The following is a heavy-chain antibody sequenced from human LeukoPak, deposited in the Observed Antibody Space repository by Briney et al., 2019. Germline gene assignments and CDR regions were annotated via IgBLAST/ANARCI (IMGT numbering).Heavy chain of an antibody. CDR3: ARGAYYDSSGYYWFDP. D-gene: IGHD3-22*01. CDR2: INHSGST. J-gene: IGHJ5*02. V-gene: IGHV4-34*01. CDR1: GGSFSGYY. Sequence: SETLSLTCAVYGGSFSGYYWSWIHQPPGKGLEWIGEINHSGSTNYNPSLKSRVTISADTSKNQFSLKLSSVTAADTAVYYCARGAYYDSSGYYWFDPWGQGTLVTVSS.